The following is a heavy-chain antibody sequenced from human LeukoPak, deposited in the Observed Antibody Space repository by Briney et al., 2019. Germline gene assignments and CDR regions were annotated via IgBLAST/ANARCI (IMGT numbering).Heavy chain of an antibody. J-gene: IGHJ4*02. CDR3: ARVGSSGWYVDY. Sequence: GGSLRLSCAASGFTFSSYGMHWVRQAPGKGLEWVAVISYDGSSKDYADSVKGRFTISRDTSKNTLYLQMNSLRAEDTAVYYCARVGSSGWYVDYWGQGTLVTVSS. CDR2: ISYDGSSK. CDR1: GFTFSSYG. V-gene: IGHV3-30*03. D-gene: IGHD6-19*01.